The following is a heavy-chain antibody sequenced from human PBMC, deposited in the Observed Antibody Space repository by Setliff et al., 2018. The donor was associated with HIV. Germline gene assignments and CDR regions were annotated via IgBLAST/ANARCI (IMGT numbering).Heavy chain of an antibody. Sequence: PSQTLTLTCTFSGFSLSTSGMRVTWIRQPPGKALEWLARIDWDDDKFYSTSLKTRLTISKDTSKNQVVLTMTNMDPVDTATYYCARGPYGPPDAFDIWGQGTMVTVSS. CDR1: GFSLSTSGMR. J-gene: IGHJ3*02. V-gene: IGHV2-70*04. D-gene: IGHD3-10*01. CDR3: ARGPYGPPDAFDI. CDR2: IDWDDDK.